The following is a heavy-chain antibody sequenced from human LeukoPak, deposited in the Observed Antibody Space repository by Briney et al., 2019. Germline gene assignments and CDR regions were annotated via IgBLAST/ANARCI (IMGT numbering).Heavy chain of an antibody. J-gene: IGHJ4*02. CDR1: GGSISSSSYY. V-gene: IGHV4-39*01. D-gene: IGHD2-2*01. Sequence: SETLTLTCTVSGGSISSSSYYWGWIRQPPGKGLEWIGSIYYSGSTYYNPSLKSRVTISVDTSKNQFSLKLSSVTAADTAVYYCARQLGYCSSTSCYADKVDYWGQGTLVTVSS. CDR2: IYYSGST. CDR3: ARQLGYCSSTSCYADKVDY.